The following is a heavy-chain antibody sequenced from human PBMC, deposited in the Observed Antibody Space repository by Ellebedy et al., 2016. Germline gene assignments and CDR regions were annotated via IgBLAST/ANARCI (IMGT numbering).Heavy chain of an antibody. V-gene: IGHV3-48*04. CDR2: ISQETRVI. J-gene: IGHJ4*02. CDR1: GFVFTTTP. CDR3: AKDLTGYAMDH. D-gene: IGHD3-9*01. Sequence: GESLKISXAASGFVFTTTPMDWVRQAPGKGLEWVAYISQETRVIYYADSVKGRFTVSRDDAKNLVYLQMNNLRVEDTAIYYCAKDLTGYAMDHWGQGTPVTVSS.